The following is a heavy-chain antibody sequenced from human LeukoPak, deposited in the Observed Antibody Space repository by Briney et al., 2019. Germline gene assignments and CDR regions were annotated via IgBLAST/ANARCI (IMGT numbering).Heavy chain of an antibody. CDR2: MNPNSGNT. CDR3: ARGKITFGGVIVDYYYYYMDV. Sequence: GASVEVSCKASGYTFTSYDINWVRQATGQGLEWMGWMNPNSGNTGYAQKFQGRVTITRNTSISTAYMELSSLRSEDTAVYYCARGKITFGGVIVDYYYYYMDVWGKGTTVTVSS. V-gene: IGHV1-8*03. CDR1: GYTFTSYD. D-gene: IGHD3-16*02. J-gene: IGHJ6*03.